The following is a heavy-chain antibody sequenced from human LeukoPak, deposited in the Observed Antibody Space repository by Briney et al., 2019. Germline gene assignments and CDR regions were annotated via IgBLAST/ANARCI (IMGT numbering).Heavy chain of an antibody. Sequence: GGSLRLSCAASGFTFSIYAMSWVRQAPGEGLEWVSAISGSGGTAYYADSVKGRFTISRDNSKNTLYLQMNSLRAEDTAVYYCAKKGYYDGSGYYMYYFDHWGQGTLVTVSS. J-gene: IGHJ4*02. D-gene: IGHD3-22*01. CDR3: AKKGYYDGSGYYMYYFDH. CDR2: ISGSGGTA. CDR1: GFTFSIYA. V-gene: IGHV3-23*01.